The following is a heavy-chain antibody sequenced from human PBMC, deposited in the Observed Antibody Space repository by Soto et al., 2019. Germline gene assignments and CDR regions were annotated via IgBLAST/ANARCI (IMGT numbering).Heavy chain of an antibody. Sequence: SETLSLTCAVSCGSFRGFYWTWIRQSPWKGLEWIGYIYYSGSTYYNPSLKSRVTISVDTSKNQFSLKLSSVTAADTAVYYCARARGGVGGGQEYYYYYYGMNVWGQGTTVTVSS. V-gene: IGHV4-31*11. CDR1: CGSFRGFY. CDR3: ARARGGVGGGQEYYYYYYGMNV. CDR2: IYYSGST. J-gene: IGHJ6*02. D-gene: IGHD2-8*02.